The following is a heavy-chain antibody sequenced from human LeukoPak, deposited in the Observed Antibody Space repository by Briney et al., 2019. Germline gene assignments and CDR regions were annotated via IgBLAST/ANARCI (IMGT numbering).Heavy chain of an antibody. CDR2: ISGNGGST. Sequence: GGSLRLSCAASGFTFSSNAMSWVRQGRGRGLEWVSAISGNGGSTYYADSVEGRFTISRDNSKNTLYLQMNSLRAEDTAVYYCARDFESDCSSTSCFQGLDAFDIWGQGTMVTVSS. CDR1: GFTFSSNA. J-gene: IGHJ3*02. V-gene: IGHV3-23*01. CDR3: ARDFESDCSSTSCFQGLDAFDI. D-gene: IGHD2-2*01.